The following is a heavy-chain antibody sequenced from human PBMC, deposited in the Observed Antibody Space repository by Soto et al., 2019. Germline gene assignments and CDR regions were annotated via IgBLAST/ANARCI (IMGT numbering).Heavy chain of an antibody. J-gene: IGHJ4*02. V-gene: IGHV3-30*18. D-gene: IGHD3-22*01. Sequence: QVQLVESGGGVVQPGRSLRLSCAASGFTFSSYGMHWVRQAPGKGLEWVAVISYDGSNKYYADSVKGRFTISRDNSKNTLYLQMNSLRAEDTAVYYCAKDERGALYDSMYFDYWGQGTLVTVSS. CDR2: ISYDGSNK. CDR3: AKDERGALYDSMYFDY. CDR1: GFTFSSYG.